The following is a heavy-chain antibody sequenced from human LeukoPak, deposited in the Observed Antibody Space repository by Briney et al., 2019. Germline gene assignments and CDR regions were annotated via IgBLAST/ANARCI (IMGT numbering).Heavy chain of an antibody. CDR1: GGSFSGYY. D-gene: IGHD2-2*01. Sequence: SETLSLTCAVYGGSFSGYYWSWIRQPPGKGLEWIGEINHSGSTNYNPSLKSRVTISVDTSKNQFSLKLSSVTAADTAVYYCATAPAYCSSTSCYENWFDPWGQGTLVTVSS. V-gene: IGHV4-34*01. J-gene: IGHJ5*02. CDR2: INHSGST. CDR3: ATAPAYCSSTSCYENWFDP.